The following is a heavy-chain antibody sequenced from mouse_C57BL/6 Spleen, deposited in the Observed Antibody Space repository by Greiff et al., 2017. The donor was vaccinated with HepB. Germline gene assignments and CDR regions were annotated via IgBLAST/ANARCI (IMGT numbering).Heavy chain of an antibody. J-gene: IGHJ2*01. CDR1: GYTFTSYW. V-gene: IGHV1-64*01. D-gene: IGHD1-1*01. CDR3: AREGYYYGSRTYYFDY. CDR2: IHPNSGST. Sequence: QVQLQQPGAELVKPGASVKLSCKASGYTFTSYWMHWVKQRPGQGLEWIGMIHPNSGSTNYNEKFKSKATLTVDKSSSTAYMQLSSLTSEDSAVYYCAREGYYYGSRTYYFDYWGQGTTLTVSS.